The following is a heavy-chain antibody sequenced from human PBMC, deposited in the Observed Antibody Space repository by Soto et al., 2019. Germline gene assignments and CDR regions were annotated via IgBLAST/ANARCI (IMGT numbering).Heavy chain of an antibody. CDR2: IYYSGNT. D-gene: IGHD5-18*01. Sequence: SETLSLTCSVSGGSISSGDYSWSWIRQPPGQGLEWIGSIYYSGNTYYNPSLKSRVTISVDSPKNQFSLKLTSVTAADTAVYYCARGARGYSYGWGRGTLVTVSS. CDR3: ARGARGYSYG. CDR1: GGSISSGDYS. V-gene: IGHV4-30-4*01. J-gene: IGHJ4*02.